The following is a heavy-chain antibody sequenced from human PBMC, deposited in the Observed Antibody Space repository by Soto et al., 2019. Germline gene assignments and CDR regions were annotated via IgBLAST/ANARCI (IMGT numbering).Heavy chain of an antibody. CDR2: IYYSGST. CDR3: AGRYGSAIDY. V-gene: IGHV4-39*07. J-gene: IGHJ4*02. Sequence: PSETLSLTCTVSGGSISSSSYYWGWIRQPPGKGLEWIGSIYYSGSTNCNPSLKSRVTISVDTSKNQFSLKLSSVTAADTAVYYCAGRYGSAIDYWGQGTQVTVSS. D-gene: IGHD1-26*01. CDR1: GGSISSSSYY.